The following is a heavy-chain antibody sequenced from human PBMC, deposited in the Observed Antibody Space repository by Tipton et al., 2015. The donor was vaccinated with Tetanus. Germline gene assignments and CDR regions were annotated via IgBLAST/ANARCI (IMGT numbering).Heavy chain of an antibody. J-gene: IGHJ4*02. CDR3: ARDGFYYGSGSYYRAF. Sequence: SLRLSCATSGLSFSGYGLHWLRQAPGKGLEWVALAAYDGNNKYYADSVKGRFTISRDNSKDTLYLQMNSPRPEDTADYYCARDGFYYGSGSYYRAFWGQGTLVTVSP. V-gene: IGHV3-30-3*01. D-gene: IGHD3-10*01. CDR1: GLSFSGYG. CDR2: AAYDGNNK.